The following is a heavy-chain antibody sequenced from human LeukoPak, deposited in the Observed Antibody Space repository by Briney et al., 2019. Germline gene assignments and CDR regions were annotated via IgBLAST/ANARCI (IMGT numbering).Heavy chain of an antibody. J-gene: IGHJ5*02. CDR1: GGSISTYF. CDR2: IYYSGST. D-gene: IGHD6-6*01. Sequence: PETLSLTCTVSGGSISTYFWSWIRQPPGKGLEWIGYIYYSGSTNYNPSLKSRVTISLDTSKNQFSLKLSSVTAADTAVYYCARDFYSSSLWFDPWGQGTLVTVSS. CDR3: ARDFYSSSLWFDP. V-gene: IGHV4-59*12.